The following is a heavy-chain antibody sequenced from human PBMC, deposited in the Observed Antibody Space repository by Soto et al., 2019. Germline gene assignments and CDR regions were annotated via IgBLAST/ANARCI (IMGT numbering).Heavy chain of an antibody. J-gene: IGHJ4*02. CDR1: GGSISSGGYY. D-gene: IGHD2-15*01. CDR3: ARGYCSGGSCPTDY. V-gene: IGHV4-31*03. CDR2: IDYSGST. Sequence: QVQLQESGPGLVKPSQTLSLTCTVSGGSISSGGYYWSWIRQHPGKGPEWIGYIDYSGSTYYNPSLKRRFTISVDTSKNQFSLKLSSVTAADTAVYYCARGYCSGGSCPTDYWGQGTLVTVSS.